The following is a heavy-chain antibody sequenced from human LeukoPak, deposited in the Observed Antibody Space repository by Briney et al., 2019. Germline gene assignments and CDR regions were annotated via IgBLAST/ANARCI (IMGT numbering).Heavy chain of an antibody. J-gene: IGHJ4*02. CDR1: GFTFSSYA. V-gene: IGHV3-23*01. D-gene: IGHD6-13*01. CDR2: ISGSGGST. Sequence: GGSLRLSCAASGFTFSSYATSWVRQAPGKGLEWVSAISGSGGSTYYADSVKGRFTISRDNSKNTLYLQMNSLRAEDTAVYYCAKGRHSSSWYGGDYFDYWGQGTLVTVSS. CDR3: AKGRHSSSWYGGDYFDY.